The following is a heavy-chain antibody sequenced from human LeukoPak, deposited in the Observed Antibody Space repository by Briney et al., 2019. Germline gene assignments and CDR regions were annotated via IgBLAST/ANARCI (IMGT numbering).Heavy chain of an antibody. CDR2: IYYSGST. Sequence: SETLSLTCTVSGGSISSSSYYWGWIRQPPGKGLEWIGSIYYSGSTYYNPSLKSRVTISVDTSKIHFSLKLSSVTAADTAVYYCARLVRANLIVVVPAAIGWFDPWGQGTLVTVSS. D-gene: IGHD2-2*01. J-gene: IGHJ5*02. CDR1: GGSISSSSYY. V-gene: IGHV4-39*01. CDR3: ARLVRANLIVVVPAAIGWFDP.